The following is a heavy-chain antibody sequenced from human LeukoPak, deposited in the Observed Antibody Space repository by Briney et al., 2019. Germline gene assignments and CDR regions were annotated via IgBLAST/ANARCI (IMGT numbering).Heavy chain of an antibody. D-gene: IGHD2-2*01. CDR3: ARGWSYCSSTSCHRNWFDP. Sequence: ASVKLSCKASGGTFTSYAISWVRQAPGQGLEWMGGIIPIFGTANYAQKFQGRVTITTDESTSTAYMELSSLRSEDTAVYYCARGWSYCSSTSCHRNWFDPWGQGTLVTVSS. J-gene: IGHJ5*02. CDR2: IIPIFGTA. CDR1: GGTFTSYA. V-gene: IGHV1-69*05.